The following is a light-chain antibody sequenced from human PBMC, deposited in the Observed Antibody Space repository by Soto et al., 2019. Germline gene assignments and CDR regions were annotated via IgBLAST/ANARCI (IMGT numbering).Light chain of an antibody. CDR3: QQYGSSPLYT. V-gene: IGKV3-20*01. CDR2: GAS. J-gene: IGKJ2*01. CDR1: QSVSSSY. Sequence: EIVLTQSPGTLSLSPGERATLSCRASQSVSSSYLAWYQQKPGQAPRLLIYGASSRATGIPDRFSGSGSGTHCTLTISRLEPEDFAVYYCQQYGSSPLYTFGQGTKLAIK.